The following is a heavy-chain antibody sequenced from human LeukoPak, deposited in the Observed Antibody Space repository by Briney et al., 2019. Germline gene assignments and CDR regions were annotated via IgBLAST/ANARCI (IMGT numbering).Heavy chain of an antibody. CDR1: GYTFTSYH. D-gene: IGHD3-3*01. CDR3: ARGPDITIFGVVIDYYFDY. Sequence: ASVKVSCKASGYTFTSYHMHWVRQAPGQGLEWMGIIDPSGGSTSYAQKFQGRVTMTGDTSTSTVYMELSSLRSEDTAVYYCARGPDITIFGVVIDYYFDYWGQGTLVTVSS. J-gene: IGHJ4*02. CDR2: IDPSGGST. V-gene: IGHV1-46*01.